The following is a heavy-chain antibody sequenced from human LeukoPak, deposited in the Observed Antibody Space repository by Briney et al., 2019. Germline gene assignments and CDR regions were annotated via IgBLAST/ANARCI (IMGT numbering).Heavy chain of an antibody. J-gene: IGHJ6*02. D-gene: IGHD3-16*01. CDR3: ARNRGGRSMDG. CDR2: IYSDGSS. Sequence: GGSLRLSCTASGFTVSSNYMTWVRQAPGKGLEWVSFIYSDGSSYYTDSVQDRFTMSRDHSKNTLYLQMNSLRAEDTAVYYCARNRGGRSMDGGGQGTTVTVTS. CDR1: GFTVSSNY. V-gene: IGHV3-66*01.